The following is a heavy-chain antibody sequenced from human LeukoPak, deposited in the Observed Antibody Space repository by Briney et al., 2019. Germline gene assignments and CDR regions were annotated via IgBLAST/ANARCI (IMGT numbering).Heavy chain of an antibody. CDR3: ARVGDYYYGSGSYREYFQH. V-gene: IGHV1-2*02. CDR2: INPNSGGT. D-gene: IGHD3-10*01. CDR1: GYTFTGYY. J-gene: IGHJ1*01. Sequence: GASVKVSCKASGYTFTGYYMHWVRQAPGQGLEWMGWINPNSGGTNYAQKFQGRVTMTRDTSISTAYMELSRLRSDDTAVYYCARVGDYYYGSGSYREYFQHWGQGTLVTVSS.